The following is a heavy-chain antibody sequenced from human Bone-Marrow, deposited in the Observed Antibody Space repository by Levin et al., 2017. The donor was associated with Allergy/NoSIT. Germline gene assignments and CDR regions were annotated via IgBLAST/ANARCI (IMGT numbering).Heavy chain of an antibody. V-gene: IGHV3-30*03. CDR2: ISRDGKNK. D-gene: IGHD3/OR15-3a*01. J-gene: IGHJ4*02. Sequence: GGSLRLSCAGSGFTLSSYAMQWVRQAPGKGLEWVTGISRDGKNKYYIDSVKGRFTISRDDSKNMLYLQMNSLRAEDTGVYYCARDPRMILVPVFFDYWGQGSLVTVSS. CDR3: ARDPRMILVPVFFDY. CDR1: GFTLSSYA.